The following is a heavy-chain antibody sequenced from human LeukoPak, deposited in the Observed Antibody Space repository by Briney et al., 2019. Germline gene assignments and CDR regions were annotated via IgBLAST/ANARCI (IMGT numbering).Heavy chain of an antibody. Sequence: GGSLRLSCAASGFTFSSYAMSWVRQAPGKGLEWVSAISGSGGSTYYADSVKGRFTISRDSSKKTLYLQMNSLRAEDTAVYYCAKGMDSGWYPYNWFDPWGQGTLVTVSS. V-gene: IGHV3-23*01. J-gene: IGHJ5*02. D-gene: IGHD6-19*01. CDR2: ISGSGGST. CDR1: GFTFSSYA. CDR3: AKGMDSGWYPYNWFDP.